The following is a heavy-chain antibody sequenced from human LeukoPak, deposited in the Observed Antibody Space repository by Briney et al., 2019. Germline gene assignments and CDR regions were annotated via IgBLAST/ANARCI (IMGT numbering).Heavy chain of an antibody. CDR3: ARDPEQLVGYFDY. V-gene: IGHV4-59*12. D-gene: IGHD6-6*01. J-gene: IGHJ4*02. CDR1: GGSISRYY. Sequence: SETLSLTCTVSGGSISRYYWTWIRQPPGKGLEWIGYIYYTGSTSYNPSLKSRVTISVDTSKNQFSLKLSSVTAADTAVYYCARDPEQLVGYFDYWGQGTLVTVSS. CDR2: IYYTGST.